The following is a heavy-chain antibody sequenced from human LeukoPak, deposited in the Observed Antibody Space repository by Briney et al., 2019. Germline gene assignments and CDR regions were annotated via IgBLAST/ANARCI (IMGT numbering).Heavy chain of an antibody. J-gene: IGHJ5*02. D-gene: IGHD3-10*01. CDR1: GFTFRNHW. CDR2: INSDGSST. CDR3: VSFLGDSGSP. V-gene: IGHV3-74*01. Sequence: QSGGSLRLSCAASGFTFRNHWMIWVRQAPGKGLVWVSRINSDGSSTNYADSVKGRFTVSRDNAKNTLYLQMNSLRAEDTAVYYCVSFLGDSGSPWGQGTLVIVSS.